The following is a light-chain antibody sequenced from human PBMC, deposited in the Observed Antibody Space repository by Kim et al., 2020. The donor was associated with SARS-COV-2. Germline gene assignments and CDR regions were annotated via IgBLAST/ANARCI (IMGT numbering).Light chain of an antibody. CDR3: KKYNSAHWT. V-gene: IGKV1-27*01. Sequence: DIQMAQSPSSLSASVGDRVTITCRASQGISNSLAWYRQKPGKVPMLLIYGASTLRSGVPSRFRGSGSGTDFTLTISSLQPEDAATYYCKKYNSAHWTFGEGTKVDIK. J-gene: IGKJ1*01. CDR2: GAS. CDR1: QGISNS.